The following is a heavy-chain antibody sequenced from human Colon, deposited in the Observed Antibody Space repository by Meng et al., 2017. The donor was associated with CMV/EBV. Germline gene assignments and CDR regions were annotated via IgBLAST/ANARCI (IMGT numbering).Heavy chain of an antibody. V-gene: IGHV4-61*01. CDR3: VRTWDY. Sequence: SETLSLTCTVSGGSVSSGPYYWSWIRQPPGKGLEWIAFISYSGSSNYNPSLKSRVTISADTSKNQISLKLSSVTAADTAMYYCVRTWDYWGQGTLVTVS. J-gene: IGHJ4*02. CDR1: GGSVSSGPYY. CDR2: ISYSGSS.